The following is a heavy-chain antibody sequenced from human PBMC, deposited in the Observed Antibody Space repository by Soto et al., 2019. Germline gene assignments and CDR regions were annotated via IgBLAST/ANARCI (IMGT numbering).Heavy chain of an antibody. CDR3: ARVLYYYDSTWFDP. CDR1: GFTVSSNY. CDR2: IYSGGST. D-gene: IGHD3-22*01. J-gene: IGHJ5*02. V-gene: IGHV3-53*01. Sequence: GGSLRLSCAASGFTVSSNYMSWVRQAPGKGLEWVSVIYSGGSTYYADSVKGRFTISRDNSKNTLYLQMNSLRVEDTAVYYCARVLYYYDSTWFDPWGQGTLVTVSS.